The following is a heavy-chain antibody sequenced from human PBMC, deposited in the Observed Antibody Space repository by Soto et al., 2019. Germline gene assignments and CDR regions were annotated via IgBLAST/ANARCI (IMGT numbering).Heavy chain of an antibody. D-gene: IGHD4-4*01. V-gene: IGHV4-59*08. CDR2: IRYSGGT. CDR1: GGSINSYF. Sequence: QVQLQESGPGLVKPSETLSLTCTVSGGSINSYFWSWIRQPPGKGLEWIGYIRYSGGTNYNPSLKSRGSISLHKSRNQFSLKLSSVTAADTAVYYCARRDYISAKFDYWGQGTLVTVSS. CDR3: ARRDYISAKFDY. J-gene: IGHJ4*02.